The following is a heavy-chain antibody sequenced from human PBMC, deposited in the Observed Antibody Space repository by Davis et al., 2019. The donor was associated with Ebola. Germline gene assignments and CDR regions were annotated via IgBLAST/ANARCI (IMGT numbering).Heavy chain of an antibody. J-gene: IGHJ4*02. Sequence: ASVKVSCKASGFTFTSYSITWVRQAPGHGLEWMGWISAYNGNRNYAQNLQGRVTMTTDTSTRTAYMELRSLKSDDTAVYYCARVSIVGVVTDVWGQGTRVTVSS. CDR1: GFTFTSYS. D-gene: IGHD3-3*01. V-gene: IGHV1-18*01. CDR2: ISAYNGNR. CDR3: ARVSIVGVVTDV.